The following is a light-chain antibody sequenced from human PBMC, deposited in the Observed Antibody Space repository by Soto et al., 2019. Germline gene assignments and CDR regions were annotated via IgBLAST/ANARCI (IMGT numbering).Light chain of an antibody. J-gene: IGKJ1*01. Sequence: DIVMTQSPLSLPVTPGEPASISCRSSQSLLHSDEYNYLDWYLQKPGQSPQLLIYLGSNRASGVPDRFSGSGSGTDFTLKISRVEADDVGDYYCMQALQTPPWTFGQGTKVEIK. CDR1: QSLLHSDEYNY. CDR3: MQALQTPPWT. CDR2: LGS. V-gene: IGKV2-28*01.